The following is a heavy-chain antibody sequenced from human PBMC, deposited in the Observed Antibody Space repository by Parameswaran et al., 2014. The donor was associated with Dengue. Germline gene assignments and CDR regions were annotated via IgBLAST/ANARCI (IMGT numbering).Heavy chain of an antibody. CDR2: IYPGDSDT. Sequence: VRQMPGKGLEWMGIIYPGDSDTRYSPSFQGQVTISADKSISTAYLQWSSLKASDTAMYYCARHEGSAAITIFGGLYGMDVWGQGTTVTVSS. J-gene: IGHJ6*02. V-gene: IGHV5-51*01. CDR3: ARHEGSAAITIFGGLYGMDV. D-gene: IGHD3-3*01.